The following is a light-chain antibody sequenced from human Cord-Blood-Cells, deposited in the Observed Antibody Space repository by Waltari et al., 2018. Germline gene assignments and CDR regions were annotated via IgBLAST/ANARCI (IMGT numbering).Light chain of an antibody. V-gene: IGKV3-15*01. CDR2: GAS. CDR1: QSVSRN. Sequence: EIVMTQSPATLSVSPGDRATLPCRASQSVSRNLAWYQQKPGQAPRLLIYGASTRATGIPARFSGSGSGTEFTLTISSLQSEDFAVYYCQQYNNWPRTFGQGTKVEIK. CDR3: QQYNNWPRT. J-gene: IGKJ1*01.